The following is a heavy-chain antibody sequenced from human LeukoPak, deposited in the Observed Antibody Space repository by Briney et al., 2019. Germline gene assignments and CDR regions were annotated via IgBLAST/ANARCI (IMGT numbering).Heavy chain of an antibody. CDR1: GGTFSSYA. CDR2: IIPIFGTA. CDR3: ARPRAPYDSSGYYGLYFDY. Sequence: GASVKVSCKASGGTFSSYAISWVRQAPGQGLEWMGGIIPIFGTADYAQKFQGRVTITADKSTSTAYMELSSLRSEDTAVYYCARPRAPYDSSGYYGLYFDYWGQGTLVTVSS. J-gene: IGHJ4*02. D-gene: IGHD3-22*01. V-gene: IGHV1-69*06.